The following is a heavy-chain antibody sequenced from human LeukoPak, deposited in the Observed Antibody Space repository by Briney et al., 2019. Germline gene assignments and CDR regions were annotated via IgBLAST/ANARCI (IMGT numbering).Heavy chain of an antibody. V-gene: IGHV3-23*01. J-gene: IGHJ6*04. CDR3: AKDSIAPSPFYGMDV. D-gene: IGHD6-6*01. CDR1: GFTSSSYA. Sequence: PGRSLRLSSAASGFTSSSYAMSSVRQTPGKRLEWVSAISGSGGSTYYADSVKGRFTISRDNSKTTLYLQMNSLRAAYTAVYYCAKDSIAPSPFYGMDVWGKGTTVTVSS. CDR2: ISGSGGST.